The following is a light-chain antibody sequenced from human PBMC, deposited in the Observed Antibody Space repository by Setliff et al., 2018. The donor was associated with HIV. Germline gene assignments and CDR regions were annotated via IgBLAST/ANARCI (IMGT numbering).Light chain of an antibody. J-gene: IGLJ1*01. V-gene: IGLV2-23*02. CDR3: CSYAGTDTFVV. CDR1: INNIGSYNR. Sequence: QSALTQPPSVSGSPGQSIIISCTGTINNIGSYNRVSWYQQRPGTAPKLIIFEVNKRPSGVSNRFSGPKSGSTASLAISGLQADDEGDYYCCSYAGTDTFVVFGTGTKVTVL. CDR2: EVN.